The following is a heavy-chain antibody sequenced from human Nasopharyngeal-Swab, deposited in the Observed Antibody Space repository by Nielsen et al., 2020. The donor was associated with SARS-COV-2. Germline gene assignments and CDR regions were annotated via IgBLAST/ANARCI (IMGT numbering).Heavy chain of an antibody. CDR2: IKRDGSDI. CDR3: ARGATTLTNWYFDL. Sequence: GGSLRLSCAASGFTFSGYTMHWVRQAPGTGLVWVSRIKRDGSDINYVDSVKGRFTISRDNAKHTLYLQMESLRVEDTAVYYCARGATTLTNWYFDLWGRGTLVRVSS. D-gene: IGHD1-14*01. J-gene: IGHJ2*01. CDR1: GFTFSGYT. V-gene: IGHV3-74*01.